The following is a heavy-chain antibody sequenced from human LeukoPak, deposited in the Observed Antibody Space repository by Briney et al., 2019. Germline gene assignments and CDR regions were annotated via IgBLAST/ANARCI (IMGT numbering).Heavy chain of an antibody. J-gene: IGHJ4*02. CDR3: ARGRGGTAVRGYLDY. Sequence: ASVKVSCKASGYTFTNYDIMWVRQATGQGPEWMGWMNSNTGNTGSAQKFQGRVTMTRDTSINTAYMELHSLTSEDTAVYYCARGRGGTAVRGYLDYWGQGTLVTVSS. D-gene: IGHD3-10*01. CDR2: MNSNTGNT. CDR1: GYTFTNYD. V-gene: IGHV1-8*01.